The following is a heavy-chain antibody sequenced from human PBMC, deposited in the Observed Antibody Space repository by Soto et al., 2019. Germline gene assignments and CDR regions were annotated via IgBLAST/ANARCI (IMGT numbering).Heavy chain of an antibody. CDR2: ISAYNGHT. V-gene: IGHV1-18*01. J-gene: IGHJ4*02. Sequence: QVHLVQSGAEVKKPGASVKVSCKASGYTFASFGFSWVRQAPGQGLEWMGWISAYNGHTNYAQKFQGRVTMTTDTSTSTTYMELRSLRSDDTSLYYCARGTGYHTHWGQGTLVSVSS. CDR3: ARGTGYHTH. D-gene: IGHD3-16*02. CDR1: GYTFASFG.